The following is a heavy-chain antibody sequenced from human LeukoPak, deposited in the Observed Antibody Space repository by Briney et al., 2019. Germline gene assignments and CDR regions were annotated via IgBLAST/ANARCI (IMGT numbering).Heavy chain of an antibody. CDR2: IYYSGST. D-gene: IGHD2-2*01. V-gene: IGHV4-39*07. Sequence: SETLSLTCTVSGGSISSSSYYWGWIRQRQGKGLEWIVSIYYSGSTYYNPSLKSRFTISVDTSKNQFSLKLSSVTAADTAVYYCARDRSTPRLPGLDYWGQGTLVTVSS. CDR3: ARDRSTPRLPGLDY. CDR1: GGSISSSSYY. J-gene: IGHJ4*02.